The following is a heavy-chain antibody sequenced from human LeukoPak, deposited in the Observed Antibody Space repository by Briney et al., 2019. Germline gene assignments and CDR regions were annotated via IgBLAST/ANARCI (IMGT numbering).Heavy chain of an antibody. Sequence: SETLSLTCAVYGGSFSGYYWRWIRQPPGKGLEWIGEINHSGSTNYHPSLNSRFTISVDTSKNQFSLKLSSVTAADSAVYYCARGYGQFDYRGQGTLVTVSS. CDR3: ARGYGQFDY. D-gene: IGHD3-10*01. CDR1: GGSFSGYY. J-gene: IGHJ4*02. CDR2: INHSGST. V-gene: IGHV4-34*01.